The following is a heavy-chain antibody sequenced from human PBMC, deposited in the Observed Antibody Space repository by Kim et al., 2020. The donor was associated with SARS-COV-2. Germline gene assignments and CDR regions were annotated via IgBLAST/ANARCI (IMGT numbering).Heavy chain of an antibody. Sequence: GGSLRLSCAASGFTFSSYGMHWVRQAPGKGLEWVALISYDGSNKYYADSVKGRFTISRDNSKNTLYLQMNSLRAEDTAVYYCAKVGGIAAAGLDYWGQGTLVTVPS. V-gene: IGHV3-30*18. D-gene: IGHD6-13*01. CDR1: GFTFSSYG. J-gene: IGHJ4*02. CDR3: AKVGGIAAAGLDY. CDR2: ISYDGSNK.